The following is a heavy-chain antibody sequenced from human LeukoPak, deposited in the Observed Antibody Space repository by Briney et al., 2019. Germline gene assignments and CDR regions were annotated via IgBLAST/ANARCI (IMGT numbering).Heavy chain of an antibody. CDR3: ARVGSTGFTTMIRGVPAPADY. J-gene: IGHJ4*02. V-gene: IGHV1-18*01. D-gene: IGHD3-10*01. CDR2: IRTNNGKT. CDR1: GYTFTSYG. Sequence: SSVKVSCKASGYTFTSYGISWVRQAPGRGLEWMGWIRTNNGKTNYAQNFQGRVTMTTDPSTITAYMELRSLRSDDTAVYYCARVGSTGFTTMIRGVPAPADYWGQGTLVTVSS.